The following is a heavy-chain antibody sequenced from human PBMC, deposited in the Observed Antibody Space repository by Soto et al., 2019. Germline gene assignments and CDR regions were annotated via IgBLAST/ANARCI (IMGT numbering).Heavy chain of an antibody. V-gene: IGHV3-48*02. CDR2: ISSSSSTI. CDR3: ARTPPYSNYYGMDV. CDR1: GFTFSSDS. J-gene: IGHJ6*02. Sequence: PGGSLRLSSASSGFTFSSDSMNWFRQAPGKGLGWGSYISSSSSTIEYADCVKGRFTISRDNAKNSLYLKMKSLRDEETAVSYCARTPPYSNYYGMDVWGQGTTVTVSS.